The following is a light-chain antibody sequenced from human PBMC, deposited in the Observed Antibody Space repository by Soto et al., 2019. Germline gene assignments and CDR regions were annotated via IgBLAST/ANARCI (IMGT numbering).Light chain of an antibody. J-gene: IGKJ5*01. CDR1: QSCSNNY. CDR3: QQHFNGPIT. V-gene: IGKV3D-20*02. CDR2: GAS. Sequence: EIVLTQSPGTLSLSPGERATLSCRASQSCSNNYLAWYQQKPGQAPRLLIYGASNRATGIPDRFSGSGSGTDFTLTISSLEPEDFAVYYCQQHFNGPITFGQGTRLEIK.